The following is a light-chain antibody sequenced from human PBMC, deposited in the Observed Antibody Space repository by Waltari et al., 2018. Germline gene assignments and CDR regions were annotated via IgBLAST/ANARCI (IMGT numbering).Light chain of an antibody. J-gene: IGLJ2*01. CDR2: EVS. V-gene: IGLV2-23*02. CDR1: SSDGGGYNL. Sequence: QSALTQPASVSGSPGQSITISCPGTSSDGGGYNLFSWYQQHPGKAPKLMIYEVSKRPSGVSNRFSGSKSGNTASLTISGLQAEDEADYYCCSYAGSSNVVFGGGTKLTVL. CDR3: CSYAGSSNVV.